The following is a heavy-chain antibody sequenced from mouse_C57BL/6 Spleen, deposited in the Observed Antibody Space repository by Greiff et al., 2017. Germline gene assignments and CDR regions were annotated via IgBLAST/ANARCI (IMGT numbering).Heavy chain of an antibody. CDR1: GYTFTSYW. V-gene: IGHV1-69*01. J-gene: IGHJ2*01. Sequence: QVQLQQPGAELVMPGASVKLSCKASGYTFTSYWMHWVKQRPGQGLEWIGEIDPSDSYTNYNQKFKGKSTLTVDKSSSTAYMQLSSLTSEDSAVYYCASRGRYFTYWGQGTTLTVSS. CDR2: IDPSDSYT. CDR3: ASRGRYFTY.